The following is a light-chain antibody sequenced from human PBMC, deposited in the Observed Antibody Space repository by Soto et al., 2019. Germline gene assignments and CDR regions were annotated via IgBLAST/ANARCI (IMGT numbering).Light chain of an antibody. Sequence: QSALTQPASVSGSPGQAITISCTGTISDVGTYNYVSWYQQHPGQAPKLMMYDVSDRPSGVSDRFSGSKSGNTASLTISGLQAEDEADYHCSSYTTNTTFVFGTGTKDRP. V-gene: IGLV2-14*01. CDR2: DVS. CDR1: ISDVGTYNY. CDR3: SSYTTNTTFV. J-gene: IGLJ1*01.